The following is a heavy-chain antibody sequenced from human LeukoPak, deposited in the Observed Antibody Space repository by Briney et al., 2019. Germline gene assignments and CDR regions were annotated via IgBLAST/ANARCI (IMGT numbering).Heavy chain of an antibody. CDR2: IIPIFGTA. Sequence: SVKVSCKASGGTFSSYAISWVRQAPGQGLEWMGGIIPIFGTANYAQKFQGRVTITADKSTSTAYMELSCLRSEDTAVYYCASSSSSWSQYYFDYWGQGTLVTVPS. CDR1: GGTFSSYA. CDR3: ASSSSSWSQYYFDY. J-gene: IGHJ4*02. V-gene: IGHV1-69*06. D-gene: IGHD6-13*01.